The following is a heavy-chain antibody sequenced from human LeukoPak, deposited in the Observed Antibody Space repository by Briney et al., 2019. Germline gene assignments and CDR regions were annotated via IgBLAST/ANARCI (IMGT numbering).Heavy chain of an antibody. CDR1: GFTFSSYG. CDR3: ARDQDDGSGSYYNGGGPFDY. V-gene: IGHV3-33*08. J-gene: IGHJ4*02. CDR2: IWYDGSNK. Sequence: GGSLRLSCAASGFTFSSYGMHWVRQAPGKGLEWVAVIWYDGSNKYYADSVKGRFTISKDNSKNTLYLQMNSLRAEDTAVYYCARDQDDGSGSYYNGGGPFDYWGQGTLVTVSS. D-gene: IGHD3-10*01.